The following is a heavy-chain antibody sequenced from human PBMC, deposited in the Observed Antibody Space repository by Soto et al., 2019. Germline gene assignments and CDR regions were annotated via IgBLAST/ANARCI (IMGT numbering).Heavy chain of an antibody. J-gene: IGHJ4*02. D-gene: IGHD4-17*01. CDR2: IYYSGNT. CDR3: LIHGVVTTYAIFYY. CDR1: GGSISSSSYY. Sequence: SETLSLTCTVSGGSISSSSYYWGWIRQPPGKGLEWTGSIYYSGNTYYNPSLKSRVTISVDTSKNQFSLRLTSVTAADTAVYYCLIHGVVTTYAIFYYWGQGSLDTVSS. V-gene: IGHV4-39*01.